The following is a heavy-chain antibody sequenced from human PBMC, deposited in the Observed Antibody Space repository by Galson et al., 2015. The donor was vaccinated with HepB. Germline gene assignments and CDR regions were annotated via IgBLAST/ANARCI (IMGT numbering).Heavy chain of an antibody. CDR3: ARDRGGYCTNGVCYSLDF. V-gene: IGHV3-7*03. CDR1: GFTFSRYW. J-gene: IGHJ4*02. CDR2: IQQAGSEN. D-gene: IGHD2-8*01. Sequence: LSCPASGFTFSRYWMSWGGQGAGKGLEWVANIQQAGSENYYVDSVKGRFTISRDNAKNSLYLQMNSLRAEDTAVYYCARDRGGYCTNGVCYSLDFWGQGTLVTVSS.